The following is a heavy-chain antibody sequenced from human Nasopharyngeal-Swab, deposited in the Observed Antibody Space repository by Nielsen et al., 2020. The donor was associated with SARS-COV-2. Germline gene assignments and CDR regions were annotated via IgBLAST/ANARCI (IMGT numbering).Heavy chain of an antibody. Sequence: GESLKISCAASGFTFSNAWMSWVRQAPGKGLEWVGFIRSKAYGGTTEYAASVKGRFTISRDDSKSIAYLQMNSLKTEDTAVYYCTRAMVRGAPNWFDPWGQGTLVTVSS. CDR3: TRAMVRGAPNWFDP. CDR1: GFTFSNAW. CDR2: IRSKAYGGTT. J-gene: IGHJ5*02. V-gene: IGHV3-49*04. D-gene: IGHD3-10*01.